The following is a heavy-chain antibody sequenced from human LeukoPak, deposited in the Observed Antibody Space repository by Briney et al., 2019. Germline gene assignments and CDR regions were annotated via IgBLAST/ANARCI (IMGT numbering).Heavy chain of an antibody. V-gene: IGHV3-23*01. D-gene: IGHD3-10*01. CDR3: AKDKIMVRGVGEYYYYYYYMDV. CDR1: GFTFSSYG. J-gene: IGHJ6*03. Sequence: PGGSLRLSCAASGFTFSSYGMSWVRQAPGKGLEWVSAISGSGGSTYYADSVKGRFTISRDNSKNTLYLQMNSLRAEDTAVYYCAKDKIMVRGVGEYYYYYYYMDVWGKGTTVTISS. CDR2: ISGSGGST.